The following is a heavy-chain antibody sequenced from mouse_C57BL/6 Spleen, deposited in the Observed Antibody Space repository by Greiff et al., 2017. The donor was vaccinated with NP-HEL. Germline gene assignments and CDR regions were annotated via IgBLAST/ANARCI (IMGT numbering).Heavy chain of an antibody. D-gene: IGHD1-1*01. Sequence: EVKVVESGEGLVKPGGSLKLSCAASGFTFSSYAMSWVRQTPEKRLEWVAYISSGGDYIYYADTVKGRFTISRDNARHTLYLQMSSLKSEDTAMYYCTRVQNYGSSYDWYFDVWGTGTTVTVSS. CDR1: GFTFSSYA. CDR2: ISSGGDYI. V-gene: IGHV5-9-1*02. CDR3: TRVQNYGSSYDWYFDV. J-gene: IGHJ1*03.